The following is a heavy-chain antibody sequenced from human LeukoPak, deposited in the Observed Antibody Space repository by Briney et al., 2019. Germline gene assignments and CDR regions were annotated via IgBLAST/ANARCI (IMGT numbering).Heavy chain of an antibody. CDR3: AKELNRFYYDSSGYYPEAEYFQH. Sequence: GGSLRLSCAASRFSFSDYTMSWVRQLPGKGLEWASGIRHSGVDSSYADSVKGRFTISRDNSKNMLYLQMNSLRDDDTGVYYCAKELNRFYYDSSGYYPEAEYFQHWGQGTLVTVSS. CDR1: RFSFSDYT. CDR2: IRHSGVDS. D-gene: IGHD3-22*01. V-gene: IGHV3-23*01. J-gene: IGHJ1*01.